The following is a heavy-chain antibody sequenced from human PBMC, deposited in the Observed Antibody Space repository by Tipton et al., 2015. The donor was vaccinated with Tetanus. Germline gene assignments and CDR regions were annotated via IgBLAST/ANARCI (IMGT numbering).Heavy chain of an antibody. D-gene: IGHD2-2*01. CDR1: GYRFTTSW. CDR3: ARYAFCTSTSCHFDT. CDR2: IYPGDSET. J-gene: IGHJ4*02. V-gene: IGHV5-51*01. Sequence: VQLVQSGPEVRKPGESLKISCKGSGYRFTTSWIGWVRQMPGKGLEWMGIIYPGDSETRYSPSFQGQVTISVDRSLSTVYLQWSGLKASDTATYFCARYAFCTSTSCHFDTWGQGTLVTASS.